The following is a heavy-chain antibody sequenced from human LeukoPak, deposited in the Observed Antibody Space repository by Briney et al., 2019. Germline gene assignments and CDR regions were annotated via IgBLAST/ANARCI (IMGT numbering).Heavy chain of an antibody. V-gene: IGHV3-7*01. Sequence: GGSLRLSCAASGFTFNTYWMSWVRQAPGKGPEWVANIKQDGSEKYYVDSVKGRFTISRDNAKNSLYLQVNSLRAEDTAVYYCARGVPMYQYGSNDYHYGWFDPWGQGTLVTVSS. D-gene: IGHD3-22*01. J-gene: IGHJ5*02. CDR2: IKQDGSEK. CDR3: ARGVPMYQYGSNDYHYGWFDP. CDR1: GFTFNTYW.